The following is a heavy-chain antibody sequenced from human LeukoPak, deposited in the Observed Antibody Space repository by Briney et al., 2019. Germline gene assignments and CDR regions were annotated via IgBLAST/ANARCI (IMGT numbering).Heavy chain of an antibody. CDR3: ARGGSGSRRLGSDY. CDR2: INTNTGNP. V-gene: IGHV7-4-1*02. J-gene: IGHJ4*02. CDR1: GYTFTGYY. Sequence: ASVKVSCKASGYTFTGYYLHWVRQAPGQGLEWMGWINTNTGNPTYAQGFTGRFVFSLDTSVSAAYLQISSLKAEDTAVYYCARGGSGSRRLGSDYWGQGTLVTVSS. D-gene: IGHD3-10*01.